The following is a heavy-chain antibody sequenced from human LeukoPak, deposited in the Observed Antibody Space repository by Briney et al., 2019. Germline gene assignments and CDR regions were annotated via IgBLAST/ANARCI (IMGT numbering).Heavy chain of an antibody. J-gene: IGHJ4*02. CDR1: GYTFTSYY. V-gene: IGHV1-46*01. D-gene: IGHD3-22*01. Sequence: GASVKVSCKASGYTFTSYYMHWVRQAPGQGLEWMEIINPSGGSTSYAQKFQGRVTMTRDTSTSTVYMELSSLRSEDTAVYYCARDIDDSSGYLGGFDYWGQGTLVTVSS. CDR2: INPSGGST. CDR3: ARDIDDSSGYLGGFDY.